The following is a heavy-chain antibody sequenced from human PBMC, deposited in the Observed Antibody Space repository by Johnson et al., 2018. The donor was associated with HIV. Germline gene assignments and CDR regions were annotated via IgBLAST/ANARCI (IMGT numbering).Heavy chain of an antibody. D-gene: IGHD6-13*01. CDR1: GFTFSTYA. CDR2: ISYDGSDK. J-gene: IGHJ3*02. V-gene: IGHV3-30*04. CDR3: ARVSQQQGGVYDAFDI. Sequence: QVQLVESGGGVVQPGRSLRLSCAASGFTFSTYAMHWVRLAPGKGLEWVALISYDGSDKYYADSLKARFTISRDNSKNTLYLQMNSLRAEDTAVYYCARVSQQQGGVYDAFDIWGQGTMVTVSS.